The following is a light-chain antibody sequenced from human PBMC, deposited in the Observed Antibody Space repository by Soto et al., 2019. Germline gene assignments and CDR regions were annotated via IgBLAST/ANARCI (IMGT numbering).Light chain of an antibody. CDR3: QQYNNWPRT. V-gene: IGKV3-15*01. CDR2: GVS. J-gene: IGKJ5*01. Sequence: EFVLTQSPVTLSVSQRESATLSCRASQLFSSNLAWYQHKPGQAPRLLIYGVSTRDTGVPDRFSGSASGTEFTLTISSLQSEDFAVYYCQQYNNWPRTFGQGTLLEVK. CDR1: QLFSSN.